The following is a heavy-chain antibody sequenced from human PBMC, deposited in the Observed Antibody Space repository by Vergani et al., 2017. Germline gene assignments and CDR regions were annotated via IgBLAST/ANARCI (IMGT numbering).Heavy chain of an antibody. CDR3: ARVPSTTYYDILTGYYTPYYFDY. Sequence: QVQLVESGGGVVQPGRSLRLSCAASGFTFSSYAMHWVRQAPGKGLEWVAVISYDGSNKYYADSVKGRFTISRDNSKNTLYLQMNSLRADDTAVYYCARVPSTTYYDILTGYYTPYYFDYWGQGTLVTVSS. V-gene: IGHV3-30-3*01. J-gene: IGHJ4*02. CDR2: ISYDGSNK. CDR1: GFTFSSYA. D-gene: IGHD3-9*01.